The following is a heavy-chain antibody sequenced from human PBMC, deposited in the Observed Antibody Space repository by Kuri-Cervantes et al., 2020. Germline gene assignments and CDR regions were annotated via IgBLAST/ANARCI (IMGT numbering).Heavy chain of an antibody. CDR3: ATSVIMGCSSTSCSIDY. J-gene: IGHJ4*02. D-gene: IGHD2-2*01. CDR2: FDPEDGET. Sequence: ASVKVSCKASGYTFTGYYMHWVRQAPGKGLEWTGGFDPEDGETIYAQKFQGRVTMTEDTSTDTAYMELSSLRSEDTAVYYCATSVIMGCSSTSCSIDYWGQGTLVTVSS. CDR1: GYTFTGYY. V-gene: IGHV1-24*01.